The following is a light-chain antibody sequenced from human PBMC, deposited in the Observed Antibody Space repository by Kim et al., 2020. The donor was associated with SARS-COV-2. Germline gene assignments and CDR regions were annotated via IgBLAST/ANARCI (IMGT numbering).Light chain of an antibody. CDR1: QSISSF. Sequence: ASVGDRVTITCRASQSISSFLAWYQQKPGTAPKVLIYYASNLESGVPSRFSGSGSGTEFTLTINSLQPEDFATYYCQQSDSYPWTFGQGTKVEIK. V-gene: IGKV1-5*03. J-gene: IGKJ1*01. CDR2: YAS. CDR3: QQSDSYPWT.